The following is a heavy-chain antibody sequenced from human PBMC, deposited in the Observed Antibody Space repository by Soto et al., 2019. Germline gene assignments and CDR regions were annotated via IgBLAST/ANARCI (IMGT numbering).Heavy chain of an antibody. V-gene: IGHV4-59*01. D-gene: IGHD3-10*01. J-gene: IGHJ3*01. CDR2: IYYRGST. CDR3: ARQATMHRGGVDVLEV. CDR1: GDSISGYY. Sequence: PSETLSLTCTVSGDSISGYYWTWIRQPPGKGPEWIGYIYYRGSTHCSPSLKSRVSMSVDTSKNQCSLKLIPVTAADTAVYYCARQATMHRGGVDVLEVGGQETVVNVSS.